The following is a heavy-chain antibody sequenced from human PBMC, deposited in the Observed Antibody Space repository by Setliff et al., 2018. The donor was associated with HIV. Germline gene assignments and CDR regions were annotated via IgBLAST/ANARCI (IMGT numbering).Heavy chain of an antibody. Sequence: GASVKVSCKASGYSFTGYYVNWVRQAPGQGLEWMGRINPKSGATNLAQKFQGRVTLTRDTSVTTVYMELTSLRSDDTAVYYCVRDWHSSAWGKVGDYWGQGTLVTVSS. CDR2: INPKSGAT. V-gene: IGHV1-2*06. D-gene: IGHD3-16*01. J-gene: IGHJ4*02. CDR1: GYSFTGYY. CDR3: VRDWHSSAWGKVGDY.